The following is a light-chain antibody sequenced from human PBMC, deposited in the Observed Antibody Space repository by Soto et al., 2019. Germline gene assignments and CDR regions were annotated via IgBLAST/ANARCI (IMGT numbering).Light chain of an antibody. CDR3: QNYNSAPWT. V-gene: IGKV1-27*01. CDR1: RDITDY. Sequence: DIQMTQSPSSLSASVGDRVTITCRASRDITDYLAWYQQKPGQVPKLLIYAASTLQSVVPSRFTASGSGTDLSLTITCLQPEDFATYYCQNYNSAPWTFVQGTKVEF. J-gene: IGKJ1*01. CDR2: AAS.